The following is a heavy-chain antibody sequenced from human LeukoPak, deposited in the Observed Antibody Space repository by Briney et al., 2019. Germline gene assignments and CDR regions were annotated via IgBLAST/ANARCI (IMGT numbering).Heavy chain of an antibody. V-gene: IGHV4-59*01. J-gene: IGHJ6*03. CDR1: GGSISSYY. CDR2: IYYSGST. CDR3: ARGLWHPRYYYYYYMDV. D-gene: IGHD4/OR15-4a*01. Sequence: SETLSLTCTVSGGSISSYYWSWIRQPPGKGLEWIGYIYYSGSTNYNPSLKSRVTISVDTSKNQFSLKLSSVTAAVTAVYYCARGLWHPRYYYYYYMDVWGKGTTVTVSS.